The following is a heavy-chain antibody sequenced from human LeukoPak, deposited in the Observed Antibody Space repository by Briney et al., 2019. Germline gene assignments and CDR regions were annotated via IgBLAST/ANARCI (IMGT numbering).Heavy chain of an antibody. Sequence: PGVSLSLSCAASGFTLSSYGMSWVGQAAGKGREGVSAISGSECRTYYADAVKGRCTISSDNAKNTLYLQVNIRGGAGPAVYYLAKGGEWELGTFDYWGQGPLVTVSA. CDR2: ISGSECRT. J-gene: IGHJ4*02. V-gene: IGHV3-23*01. CDR1: GFTLSSYG. CDR3: AKGGEWELGTFDY. D-gene: IGHD1-26*01.